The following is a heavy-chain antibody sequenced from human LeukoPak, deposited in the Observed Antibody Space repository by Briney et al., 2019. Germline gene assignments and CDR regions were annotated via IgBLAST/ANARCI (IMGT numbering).Heavy chain of an antibody. V-gene: IGHV3-33*01. CDR1: GFTFSSYG. D-gene: IGHD4-17*01. CDR3: ARGFPTTVTTVFDY. J-gene: IGHJ4*02. Sequence: GGSLRLSCAASGFTFSSYGMHWVRQAPGKGLEWVALIWYDGSNKYYADSVKGRFTISRDNSKNTLYLQMNSLRAEDTAVYYCARGFPTTVTTVFDYWGQGTLVTVSS. CDR2: IWYDGSNK.